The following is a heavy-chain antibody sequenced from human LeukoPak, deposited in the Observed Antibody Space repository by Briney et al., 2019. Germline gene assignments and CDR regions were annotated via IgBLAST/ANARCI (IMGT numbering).Heavy chain of an antibody. D-gene: IGHD6-13*01. Sequence: SSETLSLTCTVSGASIDSSSYYWSWIRQPPGKGLEWIGHIYYSGSTNVNPSLSSRVTISVDTSMNQFSLKLSSLTAADTAVYYCARSPGYSSSDFDYWGQGILVTVSS. V-gene: IGHV4-61*01. J-gene: IGHJ4*02. CDR1: GASIDSSSYY. CDR3: ARSPGYSSSDFDY. CDR2: IYYSGST.